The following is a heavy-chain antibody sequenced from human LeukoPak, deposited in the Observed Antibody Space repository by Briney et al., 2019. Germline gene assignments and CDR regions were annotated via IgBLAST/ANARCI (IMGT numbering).Heavy chain of an antibody. D-gene: IGHD5-12*01. CDR2: IYYSGGT. J-gene: IGHJ6*03. V-gene: IGHV4-59*01. CDR3: ARTVVATIGLDYYYYMDV. Sequence: SETLSLTCTVSGGSISSYYWSWIRQPPGKGLEWIGYIYYSGGTNYNPSLKSRVTISVDTSKNQFSLKLSSVTAADTAVCYCARTVVATIGLDYYYYMDVWGKGTTVTVSS. CDR1: GGSISSYY.